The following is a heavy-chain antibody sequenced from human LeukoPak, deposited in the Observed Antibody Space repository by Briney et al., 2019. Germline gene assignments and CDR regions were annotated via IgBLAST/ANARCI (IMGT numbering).Heavy chain of an antibody. J-gene: IGHJ4*02. D-gene: IGHD3-22*01. V-gene: IGHV3-30*18. CDR1: GFTFSSYG. Sequence: GGSLRLSCAASGFTFSSYGMHWVRQAPGKGLEWVAVISYDGSNKYYADSVKGRFTISRDNSKNTLYLQMNSLRAEDTAVYYCAKERDAWLLPFYFDYWGQGTLVTVSS. CDR2: ISYDGSNK. CDR3: AKERDAWLLPFYFDY.